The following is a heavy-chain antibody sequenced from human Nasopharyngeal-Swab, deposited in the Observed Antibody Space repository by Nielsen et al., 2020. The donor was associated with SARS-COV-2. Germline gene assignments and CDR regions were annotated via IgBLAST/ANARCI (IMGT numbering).Heavy chain of an antibody. CDR2: ISYDGSIK. D-gene: IGHD5-12*01. Sequence: GESLKISCAASGFTFSSYGMHWVRQAPGKGLEWLGVISYDGSIKRSADSVEGRFTISRDNSKNTLYLQMNSLRTDDTAVYYCARGGSSGESSFDYWGQGTLVTVSA. V-gene: IGHV3-30*19. CDR3: ARGGSSGESSFDY. CDR1: GFTFSSYG. J-gene: IGHJ4*02.